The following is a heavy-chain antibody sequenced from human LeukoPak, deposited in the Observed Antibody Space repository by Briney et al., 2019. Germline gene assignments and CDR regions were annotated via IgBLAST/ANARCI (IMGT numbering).Heavy chain of an antibody. Sequence: GESLKISCKGSGYSFTSYWIGWVRQMPGKGLEWMGIIYPGDSDTRYSPSFQGQVTISADKSISTAYLQWSSLQASDTAMYYCARRLLWFGEAGWSDPWGQGTLVTVSS. D-gene: IGHD3-10*01. CDR1: GYSFTSYW. CDR2: IYPGDSDT. J-gene: IGHJ5*02. CDR3: ARRLLWFGEAGWSDP. V-gene: IGHV5-51*01.